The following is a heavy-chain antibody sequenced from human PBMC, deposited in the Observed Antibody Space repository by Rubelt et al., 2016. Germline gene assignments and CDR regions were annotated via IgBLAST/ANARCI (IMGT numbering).Heavy chain of an antibody. CDR3: ASFLRGYYYYGMDV. CDR1: GGSISSSSYY. CDR2: ISYSGST. D-gene: IGHD2/OR15-2a*01. V-gene: IGHV4-39*01. J-gene: IGHJ6*02. Sequence: QLQLQESGPGLVKPSETLSLTCTVSGGSISSSSYYWGWIRQPPGKGLEWIGSISYSGSTFYNPSLKSRVTISVDTSKNQCSLKLISVTAADTAGYFCASFLRGYYYYGMDVWGQGTTVTVSS.